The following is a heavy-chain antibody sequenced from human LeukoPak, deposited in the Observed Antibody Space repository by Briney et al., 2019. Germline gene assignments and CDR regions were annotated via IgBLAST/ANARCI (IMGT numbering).Heavy chain of an antibody. CDR1: GFTFSGSA. J-gene: IGHJ4*02. CDR2: IRGTANNYAT. D-gene: IGHD4-17*01. CDR3: TISHDYGDN. Sequence: PGGSLKLSCAASGFTFSGSAIHWVRHPSGKGLERVGRIRGTANNYATAYAASVKGRFTISRDDSKKTAYLQMNSLKTDDRAIYYCTISHDYGDNWGQGTLVSVSS. V-gene: IGHV3-73*01.